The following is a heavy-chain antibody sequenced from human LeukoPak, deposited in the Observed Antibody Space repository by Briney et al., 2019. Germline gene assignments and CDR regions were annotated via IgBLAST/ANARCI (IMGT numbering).Heavy chain of an antibody. D-gene: IGHD5-12*01. CDR3: ARAYNSGYDHNWFDP. Sequence: SETLSLTCTVSGGSISSYYWSWIRQPAGKGLEWIGRIYTSGSANYNPSLKSRVTISVDTSKNQFSLKLSSVTAADTAVYYCARAYNSGYDHNWFDPWGQGTLVTVSS. CDR2: IYTSGSA. V-gene: IGHV4-4*07. J-gene: IGHJ5*02. CDR1: GGSISSYY.